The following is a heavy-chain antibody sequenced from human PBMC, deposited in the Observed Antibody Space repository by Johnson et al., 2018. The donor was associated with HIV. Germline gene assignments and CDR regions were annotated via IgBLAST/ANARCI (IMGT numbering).Heavy chain of an antibody. CDR2: ISVSGGST. CDR1: GFTFSSYA. CDR3: ARDQGVGAYCGGDCYSGAFDS. V-gene: IGHV3-23*04. D-gene: IGHD2-21*01. J-gene: IGHJ3*02. Sequence: VQLVESGGGLVQPGGSLRLSCAAPGFTFSSYAMSWVRQAPGKGLEWGPAISVSGGSTYYAASVKGHFTISRANPKNTLYLQMNSLRAEDTAVYYCARDQGVGAYCGGDCYSGAFDSWGQGTMVTVSS.